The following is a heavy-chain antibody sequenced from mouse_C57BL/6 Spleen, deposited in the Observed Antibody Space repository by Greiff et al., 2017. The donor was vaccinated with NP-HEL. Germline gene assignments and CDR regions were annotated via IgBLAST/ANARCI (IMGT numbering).Heavy chain of an antibody. J-gene: IGHJ1*03. Sequence: EVHLVESGGDLVKPGGSLKLSCAASGFTFSSYGMSWVRQTPDKRLEWVATISSGGSYTYYPDSVKGRFTISRDNAKNTLYLQMSSLKSEDTAMYYCARHRNYDDWYFDVWGTGTTVTVSS. D-gene: IGHD2-4*01. V-gene: IGHV5-6*01. CDR3: ARHRNYDDWYFDV. CDR1: GFTFSSYG. CDR2: ISSGGSYT.